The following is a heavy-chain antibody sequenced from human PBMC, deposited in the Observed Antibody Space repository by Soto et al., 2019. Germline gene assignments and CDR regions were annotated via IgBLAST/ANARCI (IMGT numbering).Heavy chain of an antibody. J-gene: IGHJ4*02. D-gene: IGHD2-21*02. Sequence: EAQLLESGGGLIRPGGSLRLSCAGSGLTFSNYGLTWVRQAQGKGLGWVSSISGDGTGTYYADSGKGRFTISRDNSKNMMYLQMNRLRAEDTAMYHCAKDPNGDYVGAFDDWGQGTLVTVSS. CDR1: GLTFSNYG. V-gene: IGHV3-23*01. CDR2: ISGDGTGT. CDR3: AKDPNGDYVGAFDD.